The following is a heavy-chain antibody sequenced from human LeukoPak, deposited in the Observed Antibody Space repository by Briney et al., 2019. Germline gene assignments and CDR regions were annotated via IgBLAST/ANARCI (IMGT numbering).Heavy chain of an antibody. CDR3: VPPSGGLHRAISTEYLQD. V-gene: IGHV3-48*03. CDR1: GLSFSSYD. CDR2: ISTSGSNL. J-gene: IGHJ1*01. D-gene: IGHD4-11*01. Sequence: PGGSLRVSCVAAGLSFSSYDMYWVRPAPGKGGEWVAYISTSGSNLDYTDSVKGRYAISRDDGKSAVFLQMKSLQVEDTAVYYRVPPSGGLHRAISTEYLQDWGQGAMVTVSS.